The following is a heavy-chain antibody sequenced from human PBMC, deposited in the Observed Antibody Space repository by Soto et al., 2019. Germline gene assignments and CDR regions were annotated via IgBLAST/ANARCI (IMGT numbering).Heavy chain of an antibody. CDR2: IIPIFGTA. D-gene: IGHD5-12*01. CDR1: GGTFSSYT. V-gene: IGHV1-69*12. Sequence: QVQLVQSGAEVKKPGSSVTVSCKASGGTFSSYTISWVRQAPGQGLEWMGGIIPIFGTANYAQKFQGRVTITADESTSTAYMELSSLRAEDTAVYCCGGGNHRWLQLWYFDLWGRGTLVTVSS. CDR3: GGGNHRWLQLWYFDL. J-gene: IGHJ2*01.